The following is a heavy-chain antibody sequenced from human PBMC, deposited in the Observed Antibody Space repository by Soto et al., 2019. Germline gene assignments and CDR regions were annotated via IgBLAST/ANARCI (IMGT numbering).Heavy chain of an antibody. V-gene: IGHV3-53*02. CDR3: NQRRYYDSSGYSPFDY. Sequence: EVQLVETGGGLIQPGGSLRLSCAASGFTVSSNYMSWVRQAPGKGLEWVSVIYSGGSTYYADSVKGRFTISRDNSKNTLYLQMNSLRAEDTAVYYCNQRRYYDSSGYSPFDYWGQGTLVTVSS. CDR2: IYSGGST. J-gene: IGHJ4*02. D-gene: IGHD3-22*01. CDR1: GFTVSSNY.